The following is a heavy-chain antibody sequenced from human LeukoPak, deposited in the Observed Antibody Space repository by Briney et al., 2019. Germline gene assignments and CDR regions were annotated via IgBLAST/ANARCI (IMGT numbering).Heavy chain of an antibody. CDR1: GYTFTGYC. J-gene: IGHJ6*02. D-gene: IGHD3-9*01. Sequence: APVKVSCKASGYTFTGYCLHWVRQAPGQGLEWVGWINPNSGVTDYAQKFQGRVTVTRDTAISTVYMALSRLRSDDTAVYYCATEKQYYDILAGYYRDQYYGMDVWGQGTTVTVSS. CDR2: INPNSGVT. CDR3: ATEKQYYDILAGYYRDQYYGMDV. V-gene: IGHV1-2*02.